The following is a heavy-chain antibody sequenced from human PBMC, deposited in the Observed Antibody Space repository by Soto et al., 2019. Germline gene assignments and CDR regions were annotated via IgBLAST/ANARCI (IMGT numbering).Heavy chain of an antibody. D-gene: IGHD1-1*01. CDR3: ARGRYVDY. Sequence: QVHLVQSGAEVKKPGASVKVSCKGSGYAFTTYGINWVRQAPGQGLEWMAWISAHNGNTNYAQKLQGRVTVTRDTSTSTAYMELRSLRSDDTAVYYCARGRYVDYWGQGALVTVSS. J-gene: IGHJ4*02. CDR1: GYAFTTYG. CDR2: ISAHNGNT. V-gene: IGHV1-18*01.